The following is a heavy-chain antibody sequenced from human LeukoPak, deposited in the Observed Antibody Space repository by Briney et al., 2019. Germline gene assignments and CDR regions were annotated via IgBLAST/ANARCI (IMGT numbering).Heavy chain of an antibody. Sequence: SVKVSCKASGGTLSSYAISWVRQAPGQGLEWMGRIIPILGIANYAQKFQGRVTITADKSTSTAYMELSSLRSEDTAVYYCAKDSGSDLHSSGPYWGQGTLVTVSS. CDR1: GGTLSSYA. D-gene: IGHD6-19*01. CDR2: IIPILGIA. CDR3: AKDSGSDLHSSGPY. V-gene: IGHV1-69*04. J-gene: IGHJ4*02.